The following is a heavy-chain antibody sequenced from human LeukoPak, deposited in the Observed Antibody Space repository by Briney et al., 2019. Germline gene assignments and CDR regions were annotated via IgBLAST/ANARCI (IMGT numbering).Heavy chain of an antibody. J-gene: IGHJ3*02. CDR1: GFSFSTYS. Sequence: GGSLRLSCAASGFSFSTYSMNWVRQAPGKGLEWVSSISSGSTYIYYADSVKGRFTISRDNAKNSLYLQMNSLRAEDTAVYYCGRGATDYDIWGQGTMVTVSS. CDR2: ISSGSTYI. CDR3: GRGATDYDI. D-gene: IGHD4-11*01. V-gene: IGHV3-21*01.